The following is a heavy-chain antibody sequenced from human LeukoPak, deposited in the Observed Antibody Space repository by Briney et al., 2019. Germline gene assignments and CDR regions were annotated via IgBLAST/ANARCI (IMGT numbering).Heavy chain of an antibody. CDR3: ARDVLGATSYWYFDL. V-gene: IGHV4-61*01. CDR2: IYYSGST. J-gene: IGHJ2*01. D-gene: IGHD1-26*01. Sequence: SETLSLTCSVSGVSVSSGSYHWSWIRQPPGKGLEWIENIYYSGSTNYNPSLESRVTISVDTSKKQFSLKVISVTAADTAVYYCARDVLGATSYWYFDLWGRGTLVTVSS. CDR1: GVSVSSGSYH.